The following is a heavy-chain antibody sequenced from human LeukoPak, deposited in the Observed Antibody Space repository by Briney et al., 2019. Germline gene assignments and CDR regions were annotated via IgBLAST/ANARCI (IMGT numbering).Heavy chain of an antibody. CDR1: GGTFSSYA. J-gene: IGHJ5*02. CDR3: ARGSDDFWSGYYLRPNWFDP. Sequence: ASVKVSCKASGGTFSSYAISWVRQAPGQGLEWMGGIIPIFGTANYAQKFQGRVTITADKSTSTAYMELSSLRSEDTAVYYCARGSDDFWSGYYLRPNWFDPWGQGTLVTVSS. D-gene: IGHD3-3*01. CDR2: IIPIFGTA. V-gene: IGHV1-69*06.